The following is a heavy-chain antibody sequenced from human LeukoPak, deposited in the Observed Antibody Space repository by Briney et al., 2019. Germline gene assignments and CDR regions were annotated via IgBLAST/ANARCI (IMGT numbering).Heavy chain of an antibody. CDR3: ARGAEYYAIWRGYAGYSDY. D-gene: IGHD3-3*01. CDR1: GFSIFNGYS. CDR2: ISYRGNP. J-gene: IGHJ4*02. Sequence: SETLSLTFTVFGFSIFNGYSWGWIREPPGKGLEWGGSISYRGNPLYNPSLRSRITISLDRSKHKFSLKLTSVTAADTAVYFCARGAEYYAIWRGYAGYSDYWGQGISVTVSS. V-gene: IGHV4-38-2*02.